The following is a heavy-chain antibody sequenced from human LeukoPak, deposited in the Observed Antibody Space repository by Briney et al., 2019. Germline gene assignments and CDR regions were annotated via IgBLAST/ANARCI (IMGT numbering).Heavy chain of an antibody. CDR2: INPSGGIT. CDR1: GYTFTSHY. Sequence: ASVKVSCKASGYTFTSHYMYWVRQAPGQGPEWMGLINPSGGITTYAQKFQGRVTMTRDTSTSTVYTELSSLRSEDTAVYYCARGNSETYYYYYYMDVWGKGTTVTVSS. V-gene: IGHV1-46*01. J-gene: IGHJ6*03. CDR3: ARGNSETYYYYYYMDV. D-gene: IGHD5-24*01.